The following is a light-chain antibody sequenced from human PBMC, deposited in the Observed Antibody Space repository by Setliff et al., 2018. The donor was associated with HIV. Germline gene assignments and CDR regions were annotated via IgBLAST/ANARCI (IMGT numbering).Light chain of an antibody. Sequence: QSALTQPPSASGTPGQRVTISCSGSSSNIGSNIVNWYQQLPGTAPKLLIYRNNQRPSGVPDRFSGSKSGTSASLAISGLQSEDEADYYCAAWDDTLNVVFGGGTKVTV. CDR2: RNN. CDR1: SSNIGSNI. V-gene: IGLV1-44*01. CDR3: AAWDDTLNVV. J-gene: IGLJ2*01.